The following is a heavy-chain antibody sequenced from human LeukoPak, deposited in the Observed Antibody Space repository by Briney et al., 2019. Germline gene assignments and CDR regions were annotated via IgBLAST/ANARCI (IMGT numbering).Heavy chain of an antibody. Sequence: GGSLRLSCAASGLSFSNYAMYWVRQAPGKGLEWVSAIGGTGGNIFYRDSVKGRFTISRDNSKNTLYLQMNSLRAEDTAVYYCAKGALSSGWYDYWGQGTLVTVSS. CDR3: AKGALSSGWYDY. D-gene: IGHD6-19*01. CDR1: GLSFSNYA. CDR2: IGGTGGNI. J-gene: IGHJ4*02. V-gene: IGHV3-23*01.